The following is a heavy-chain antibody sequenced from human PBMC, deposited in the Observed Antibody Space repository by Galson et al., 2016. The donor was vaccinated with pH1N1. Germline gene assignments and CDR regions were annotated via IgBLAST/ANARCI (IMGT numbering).Heavy chain of an antibody. J-gene: IGHJ5*02. V-gene: IGHV4-31*03. D-gene: IGHD3-10*01. CDR3: ARLVWFGELGNWFDP. CDR1: GGSISSGTYY. CDR2: ISYSGST. Sequence: TLSLTCTVSGGSISSGTYYWNWIRQHPGKGLEWIGCISYSGSTYYNPSLKSRITISVDTSKNQFSLKLSSVTAPDTAVYYCARLVWFGELGNWFDPWGQGTLVTVSS.